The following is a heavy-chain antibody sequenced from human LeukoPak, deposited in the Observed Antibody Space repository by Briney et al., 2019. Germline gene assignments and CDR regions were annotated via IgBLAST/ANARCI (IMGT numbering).Heavy chain of an antibody. V-gene: IGHV4-39*01. D-gene: IGHD7-27*01. CDR2: IYYSGST. CDR3: ARRYELGTYYFDY. Sequence: SETLSLTCTVSGGSFSSSSYYWGWIRQPPGKGLEWIGSIYYSGSTYYNPSLKSRVTISVDTSKNQFSLKLSSVTAADTAVYYCARRYELGTYYFDYWGQGTLVTVSS. J-gene: IGHJ4*02. CDR1: GGSFSSSSYY.